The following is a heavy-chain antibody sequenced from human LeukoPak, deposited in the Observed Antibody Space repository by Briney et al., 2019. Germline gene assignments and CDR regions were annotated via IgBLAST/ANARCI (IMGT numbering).Heavy chain of an antibody. J-gene: IGHJ6*03. Sequence: GASVKVSCKASGYTFTGYYMHWVRQAPGQGLEWMGWINPNSGGTNYAQKFQGRVTMTRDTSISTAYMELSRLRSEDTAVYYCARDHLIWSGYYKESGCFYYYMDVWGKGTTVTVSS. D-gene: IGHD3-3*01. CDR3: ARDHLIWSGYYKESGCFYYYMDV. V-gene: IGHV1-2*02. CDR2: INPNSGGT. CDR1: GYTFTGYY.